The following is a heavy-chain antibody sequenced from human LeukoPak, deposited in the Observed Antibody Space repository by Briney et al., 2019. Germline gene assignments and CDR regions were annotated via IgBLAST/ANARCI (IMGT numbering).Heavy chain of an antibody. Sequence: GGSLRLSCATSGFTFKSYAMNWVRQSPGKGLEWVSSISSSSSYIYYADSVKGRFTISRDNAKNSLYLQMNSLRAEDTAVYYCARAPGYSSSSHWGQGTLVTVSS. CDR2: ISSSSSYI. CDR3: ARAPGYSSSSH. CDR1: GFTFKSYA. D-gene: IGHD6-6*01. J-gene: IGHJ4*02. V-gene: IGHV3-21*01.